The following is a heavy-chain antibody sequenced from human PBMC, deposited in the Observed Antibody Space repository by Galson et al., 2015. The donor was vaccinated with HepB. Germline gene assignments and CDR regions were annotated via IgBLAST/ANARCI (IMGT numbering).Heavy chain of an antibody. CDR2: IYSGGDI. CDR3: AKGKRGAGSDD. CDR1: GFTVSNHY. V-gene: IGHV3-66*02. D-gene: IGHD6-19*01. Sequence: SLRLSCAASGFTVSNHYMSWVRQAPGEGLEWVSVIYSGGDIYYLDSVKGRFTISRDSSKNTLFLQMNSLRPEDTAVYYCAKGKRGAGSDDWGRGTLVTVSS. J-gene: IGHJ4*02.